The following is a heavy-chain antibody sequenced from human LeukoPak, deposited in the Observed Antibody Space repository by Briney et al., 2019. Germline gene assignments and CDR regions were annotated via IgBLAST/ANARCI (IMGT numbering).Heavy chain of an antibody. CDR3: ASVGYCSGGSCYPFDAFDI. Sequence: SQTLSLTCTVSGGSISSGGYYWSWIRQHPGKGLEWIGYIYYSGSTNYNPSLKSRVTISVDTSKNQFSLKLSSVTAADTAVYYCASVGYCSGGSCYPFDAFDIWGQGTMVTVSS. D-gene: IGHD2-15*01. CDR1: GGSISSGGYY. V-gene: IGHV4-31*03. J-gene: IGHJ3*02. CDR2: IYYSGST.